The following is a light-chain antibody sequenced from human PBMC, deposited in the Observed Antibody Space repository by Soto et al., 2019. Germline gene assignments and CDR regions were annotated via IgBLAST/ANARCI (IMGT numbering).Light chain of an antibody. CDR2: EVT. CDR1: SSDVGGYNY. V-gene: IGLV2-8*01. CDR3: SSYAAGKKL. Sequence: QSALTQPPSAPGSPGQSVTISCTGTSSDVGGYNYVSWYQQHPGKAPKLMIYEVTKRPSGVPDRFSGSKSGNTASLTVSGLQTEDEADYYCSSYAAGKKLFGGGTKLTVL. J-gene: IGLJ2*01.